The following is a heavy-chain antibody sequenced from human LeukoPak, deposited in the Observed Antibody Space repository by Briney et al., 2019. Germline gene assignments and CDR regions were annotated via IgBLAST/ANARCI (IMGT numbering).Heavy chain of an antibody. Sequence: GGSLRLSCAASGFTFSDYYMSWIRQAPGKGLEWVAYISSSSSTTNYADSVKGRFTISRDNAKNSLYLQMNSLRAEDTAVYYCARVPGKYAFDIWGQGTMVTVSA. J-gene: IGHJ3*02. CDR2: ISSSSSTT. CDR1: GFTFSDYY. D-gene: IGHD3-10*01. V-gene: IGHV3-11*05. CDR3: ARVPGKYAFDI.